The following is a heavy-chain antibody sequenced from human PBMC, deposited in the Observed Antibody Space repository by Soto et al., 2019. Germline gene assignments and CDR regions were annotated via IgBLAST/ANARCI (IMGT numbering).Heavy chain of an antibody. CDR3: ASSGDYTTPEYYFDY. J-gene: IGHJ4*02. CDR2: IWYDGSNK. V-gene: IGHV3-33*01. Sequence: GGSLRLSCAASGFTFSSYGMHWVRQAPGKGPEWVAVIWYDGSNKYYADSVKGRFTISRDNSKNTLYLQMNSLRAEDTAVYYCASSGDYTTPEYYFDYWGQGTLVTVSS. D-gene: IGHD4-4*01. CDR1: GFTFSSYG.